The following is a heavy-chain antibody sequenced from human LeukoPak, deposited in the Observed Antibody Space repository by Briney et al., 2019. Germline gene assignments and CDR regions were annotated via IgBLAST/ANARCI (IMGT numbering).Heavy chain of an antibody. CDR2: INPSSGGT. CDR1: GYTFTSYG. D-gene: IGHD3-10*01. V-gene: IGHV1-2*06. J-gene: IGHJ4*02. CDR3: ARGPSGSDY. Sequence: ASVKVSCKASGYTFTSYGISWVRQAPGQGLEWMGRINPSSGGTNYAQKFRGRATMTRDTSINTAYMTLSSLRSDDTAVYYCARGPSGSDYWGQGTLVTVSS.